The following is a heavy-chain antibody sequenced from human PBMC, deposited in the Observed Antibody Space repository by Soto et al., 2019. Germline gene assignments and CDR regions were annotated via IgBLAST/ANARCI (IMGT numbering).Heavy chain of an antibody. Sequence: LSLTCAASGFTFSSYEMNWVRQAPGKGLEWVSYISSSGSTIYYADSVKGRFTISRDNAKNSLYLQMNSLRAEDTAVYYCARDWGLHYFDYWGQGTLVTVSS. CDR1: GFTFSSYE. V-gene: IGHV3-48*03. CDR2: ISSSGSTI. J-gene: IGHJ4*02. D-gene: IGHD7-27*01. CDR3: ARDWGLHYFDY.